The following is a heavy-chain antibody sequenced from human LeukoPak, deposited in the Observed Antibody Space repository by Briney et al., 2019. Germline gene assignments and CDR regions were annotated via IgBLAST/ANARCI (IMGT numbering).Heavy chain of an antibody. V-gene: IGHV3-33*01. CDR2: IWSDGSIQ. CDR1: GFIFSNFG. D-gene: IGHD3-10*01. CDR3: ARDYKTGHTDY. Sequence: PGGSLRLSCAASGFIFSNFGMHWVRQAPGKGLERLAVIWSDGSIQLYAESAKGRFTISKDDFKNTLHLQMNSLRVDDTAVYYCARDYKTGHTDYWGQGTLVTVSS. J-gene: IGHJ4*02.